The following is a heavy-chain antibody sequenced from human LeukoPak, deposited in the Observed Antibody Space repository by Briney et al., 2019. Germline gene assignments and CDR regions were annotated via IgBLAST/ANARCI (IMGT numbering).Heavy chain of an antibody. Sequence: SETLSLTCAVYGGSFSGYYWSWIRQPPGKGLEWIGEINHSGSTNYNPSLKSRVTISVDTSKNQFSLKLSSVTAADTAVYYCARSTIRLWSYNDYFDYWGQETLVTVSS. D-gene: IGHD5-18*01. CDR3: ARSTIRLWSYNDYFDY. CDR2: INHSGST. CDR1: GGSFSGYY. V-gene: IGHV4-34*01. J-gene: IGHJ4*02.